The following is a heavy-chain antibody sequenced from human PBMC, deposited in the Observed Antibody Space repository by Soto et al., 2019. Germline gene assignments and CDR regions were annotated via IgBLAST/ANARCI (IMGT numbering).Heavy chain of an antibody. V-gene: IGHV2-5*02. CDR1: GFSLSTSGVG. Sequence: QITLKESGPTLVKPTQTLTLTCTFSGFSLSTSGVGVGWIRQPPGKALEWLALIYWDDDKRYSPSLKSTPTIPKDTSKNQVVITMTNMDPVDTATYYCAHLNQHYYGSGNNYWGQGTLVTVSS. CDR2: IYWDDDK. D-gene: IGHD3-10*01. CDR3: AHLNQHYYGSGNNY. J-gene: IGHJ4*02.